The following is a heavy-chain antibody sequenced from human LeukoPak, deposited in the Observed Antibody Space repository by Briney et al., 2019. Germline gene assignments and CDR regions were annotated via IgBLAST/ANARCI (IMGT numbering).Heavy chain of an antibody. D-gene: IGHD2-21*01. J-gene: IGHJ4*02. CDR1: GFTVSTNY. CDR2: IYSDGSK. V-gene: IGHV3-66*01. Sequence: GGSLRLSCAASGFTVSTNYMSWVRQAPGKGLEWVSVIYSDGSKYYADSVKGRFTISRDNSKNTLYLQMNSLRAEDTAVYYCARKAYCGGDCLDYWGQGTLVTVSS. CDR3: ARKAYCGGDCLDY.